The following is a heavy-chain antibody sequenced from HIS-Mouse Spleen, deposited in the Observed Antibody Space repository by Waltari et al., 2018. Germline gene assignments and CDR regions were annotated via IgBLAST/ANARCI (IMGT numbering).Heavy chain of an antibody. V-gene: IGHV4-39*07. CDR1: GGSISSSSYY. J-gene: IGHJ2*01. CDR3: AREIPYSSSWYDWYFDL. Sequence: QLQLQESGPGLVKPSETLSLPCTVSGGSISSSSYYWGWIRQPPGKGLGWIGSNDYSGSTYYNPSLKSRVTISVDTSKNQFSLKLSSVTAADTAVYYCAREIPYSSSWYDWYFDLWGRGTLVTVSS. CDR2: NDYSGST. D-gene: IGHD6-13*01.